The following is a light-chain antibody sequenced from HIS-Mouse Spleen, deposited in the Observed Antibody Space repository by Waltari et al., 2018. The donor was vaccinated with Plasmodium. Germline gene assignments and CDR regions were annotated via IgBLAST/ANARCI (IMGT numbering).Light chain of an antibody. Sequence: QSALTPPASVSGSPGQSLPISCPGTSSDLGGSNYVSWYQQHPGKAPKLMIYEVSNRPSGVSNRFSGSKSGNTASLTISGLQAEDEADYYCSSYTSSSTLDVFGTGTKVTVL. CDR2: EVS. CDR3: SSYTSSSTLDV. CDR1: SSDLGGSNY. V-gene: IGLV2-14*01. J-gene: IGLJ1*01.